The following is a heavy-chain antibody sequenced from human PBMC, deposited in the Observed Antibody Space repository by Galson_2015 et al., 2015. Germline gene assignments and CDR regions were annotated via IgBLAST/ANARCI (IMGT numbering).Heavy chain of an antibody. CDR3: ARDWSDSSGYDWYLDL. D-gene: IGHD3-22*01. Sequence: SVKVSCKASGGTFSSYAISWVRQAPGQGLEWMGGIIPIFGTANYAQKFQGRVTITADESTSTAYMELSSLRSEDTAVYYCARDWSDSSGYDWYLDLWGRGTLVTVSS. V-gene: IGHV1-69*13. J-gene: IGHJ2*01. CDR1: GGTFSSYA. CDR2: IIPIFGTA.